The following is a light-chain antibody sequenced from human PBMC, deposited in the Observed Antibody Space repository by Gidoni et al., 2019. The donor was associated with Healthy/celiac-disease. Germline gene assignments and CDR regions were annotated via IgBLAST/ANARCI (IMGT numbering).Light chain of an antibody. CDR2: QDS. Sequence: SYELTQPPSVSMSPGQTASITCSGDKLGDKYACWHQQKPGQSPVLVIYQDSKRPSGIPERFSGSNSGNTATLTISGTQAMDEADYYCQAWDSSTAVVFGGGTKLTVL. V-gene: IGLV3-1*01. J-gene: IGLJ2*01. CDR1: KLGDKY. CDR3: QAWDSSTAVV.